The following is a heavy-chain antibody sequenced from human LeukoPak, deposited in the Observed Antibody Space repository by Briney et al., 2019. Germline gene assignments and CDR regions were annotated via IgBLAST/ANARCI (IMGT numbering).Heavy chain of an antibody. CDR1: GGSISSYY. J-gene: IGHJ4*02. Sequence: PSETLSLTCTVSGGSISSYYWSWIRQPAGKGLEWIGRIYTSGSTNYNPSLKSRVTISVDTSKNQFSLKLSSVTAADTAVYYCARGDMITFGGVIVPVDYWGQGTLVTVSS. V-gene: IGHV4-4*07. CDR3: ARGDMITFGGVIVPVDY. D-gene: IGHD3-16*02. CDR2: IYTSGST.